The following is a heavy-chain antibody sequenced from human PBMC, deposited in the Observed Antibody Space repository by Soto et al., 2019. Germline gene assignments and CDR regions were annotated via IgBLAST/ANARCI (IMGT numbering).Heavy chain of an antibody. CDR3: XRPRPSGENYGMDV. J-gene: IGHJ6*02. CDR2: LYAEGST. V-gene: IGHV3-53*01. D-gene: IGHD1-26*01. Sequence: VQLVESGGGLIQPGGSLRLSCVASGLTVSQNYMAWVRQAPEMGPQWVSVLYAEGSTYYTESVKGRFTISRDPSKNTLFLQMDGLRAEDTAXXXXXRPRPSGENYGMDVWGQGTTVTVSS. CDR1: GLTVSQNY.